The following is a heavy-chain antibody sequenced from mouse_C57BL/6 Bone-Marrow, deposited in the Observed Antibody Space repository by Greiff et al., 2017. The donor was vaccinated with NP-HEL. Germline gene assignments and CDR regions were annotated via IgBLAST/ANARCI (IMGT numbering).Heavy chain of an antibody. J-gene: IGHJ4*01. CDR2: IDPSDSYT. V-gene: IGHV1-50*01. CDR1: GYTFTSYW. D-gene: IGHD2-3*01. Sequence: QVQLQPPGAELVNPGASVKLSCKASGYTFTSYWMQWVKQRPGQGLEWIGEIDPSDSYTNYNQKFKGKATLTVDTSSSTAYMQLSSLTSEDSAVYYCARMGYSRDYWGQGTSVTVSS. CDR3: ARMGYSRDY.